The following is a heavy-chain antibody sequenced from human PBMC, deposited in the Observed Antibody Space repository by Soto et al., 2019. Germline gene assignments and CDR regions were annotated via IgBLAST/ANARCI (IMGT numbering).Heavy chain of an antibody. D-gene: IGHD1-26*01. Sequence: QVQLQESGPGLVKPSGTLSLTCAVSGGSISSSNWWSWVRQPPGKGLEWIGEIYHSGSTNYNPSLTSRDTTSLDKCTTPFSLKRRSLTAADTAVYSCARDSGSYGGPDYWGQGTLVTVSS. CDR2: IYHSGST. CDR3: ARDSGSYGGPDY. CDR1: GGSISSSNW. V-gene: IGHV4-4*02. J-gene: IGHJ4*02.